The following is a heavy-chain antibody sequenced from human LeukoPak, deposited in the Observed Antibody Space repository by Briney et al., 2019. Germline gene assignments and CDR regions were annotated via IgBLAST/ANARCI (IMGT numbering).Heavy chain of an antibody. CDR3: ARGRVKAYCSGGSCSDHFDY. V-gene: IGHV4-39*07. D-gene: IGHD2-15*01. Sequence: SETLSLTCTVSGVSISSSNSYWGWIRQPPGKGLEWIGEINHSGSTNYNPSLKSRVTISVDTSKNQFSLKLSSVTAADTAVYYCARGRVKAYCSGGSCSDHFDYWGQGTLVAVSS. J-gene: IGHJ4*02. CDR2: INHSGST. CDR1: GVSISSSNSY.